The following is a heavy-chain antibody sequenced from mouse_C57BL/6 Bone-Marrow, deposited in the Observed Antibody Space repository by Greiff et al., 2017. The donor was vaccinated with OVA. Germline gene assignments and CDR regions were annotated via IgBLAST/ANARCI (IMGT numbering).Heavy chain of an antibody. J-gene: IGHJ4*01. V-gene: IGHV1-19*01. Sequence: VQLQQSGPVLVKPGASVKMSCKASGYTFTDYYMNWVKQSHGKSLEWIGVINPYNGGTSYNQKFKGKATLTVDKSSSTAYMELNSLTSEDSAVYYCARKQLRLSNYAMDYWGQGTSVTVSS. D-gene: IGHD3-2*02. CDR3: ARKQLRLSNYAMDY. CDR2: INPYNGGT. CDR1: GYTFTDYY.